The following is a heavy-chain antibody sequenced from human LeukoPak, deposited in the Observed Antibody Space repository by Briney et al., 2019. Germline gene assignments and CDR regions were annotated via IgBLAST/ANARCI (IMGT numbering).Heavy chain of an antibody. CDR3: ARASGDILTGYSSYFDY. CDR2: INPNSGGT. Sequence: ASVKVSCKASVYTFTGYYMHWVRQAPGQGLEWMGWINPNSGGTNYAQKFQGRVTMTRDTSISTAYMELSRLRSDDTAVHYCARASGDILTGYSSYFDYWGQGTLVTVSS. J-gene: IGHJ4*02. CDR1: VYTFTGYY. V-gene: IGHV1-2*02. D-gene: IGHD3-9*01.